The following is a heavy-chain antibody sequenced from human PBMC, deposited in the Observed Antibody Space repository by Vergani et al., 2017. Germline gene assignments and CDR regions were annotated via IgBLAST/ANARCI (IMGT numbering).Heavy chain of an antibody. J-gene: IGHJ4*02. CDR3: AKGTARYCTYGVCYYFDY. Sequence: QVQLVESGGGVVQPGRSLRLSCAASGFTFSSYGMHWVRQAPGKGLEWVAVISYDGSNKYYADSVKGRFTISRDNSKNTLYLQMNSLRAEDTAVYYCAKGTARYCTYGVCYYFDYWGQGTQVIVSS. CDR1: GFTFSSYG. D-gene: IGHD2-8*01. CDR2: ISYDGSNK. V-gene: IGHV3-30*18.